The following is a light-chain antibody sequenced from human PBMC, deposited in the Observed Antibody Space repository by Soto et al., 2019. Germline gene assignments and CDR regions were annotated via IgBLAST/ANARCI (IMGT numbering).Light chain of an antibody. CDR2: DAS. CDR3: QQRSNWPPTWT. V-gene: IGKV3-11*01. Sequence: EIVLTQSPATLSLSPGERATLSCRASQSVSSYLAWYQHKPGQAPRLLIYDASKRATGIPARFSGSGSGTDLTLTISSLEPEDFAVYYCQQRSNWPPTWTFGQGTVVETK. J-gene: IGKJ1*01. CDR1: QSVSSY.